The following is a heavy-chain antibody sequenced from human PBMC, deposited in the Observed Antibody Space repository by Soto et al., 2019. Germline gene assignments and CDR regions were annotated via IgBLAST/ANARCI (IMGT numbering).Heavy chain of an antibody. Sequence: QVPLVQSGAEVKKPGASVKVFCKASGYTFTSYGISWVRQAPGQGLEWMGWISAYNGNTNYAQKLQGRVTMTTDTSTSTAYMELRSLRSDDTAVYYCALGYSYGYPEATTFDYWGQGTLVTVSS. D-gene: IGHD5-18*01. CDR3: ALGYSYGYPEATTFDY. CDR1: GYTFTSYG. J-gene: IGHJ4*02. V-gene: IGHV1-18*01. CDR2: ISAYNGNT.